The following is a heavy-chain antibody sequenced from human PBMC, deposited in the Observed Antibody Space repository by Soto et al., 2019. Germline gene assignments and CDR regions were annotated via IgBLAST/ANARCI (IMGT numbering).Heavy chain of an antibody. CDR3: ARFGGVADRTFDY. D-gene: IGHD3-16*01. CDR2: LYYSGNT. J-gene: IGHJ4*02. Sequence: SETLSLTCTVSGGSISPFYWSWVRQPPGKGLEWIGYLYYSGNTNYNPSLKSRVTISVDASKNQVSLRLTSVTAADTAVYYCARFGGVADRTFDYWGQGTVVTVSS. CDR1: GGSISPFY. V-gene: IGHV4-59*01.